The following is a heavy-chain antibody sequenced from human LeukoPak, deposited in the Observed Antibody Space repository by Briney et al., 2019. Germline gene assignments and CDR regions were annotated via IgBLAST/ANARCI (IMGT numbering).Heavy chain of an antibody. V-gene: IGHV5-51*01. CDR1: GYSFPSYW. J-gene: IGHJ4*02. CDR3: ARPPYSTSWYRGTAIDY. D-gene: IGHD6-13*01. CDR2: IYPGDSDT. Sequence: GESLKISCKGSGYSFPSYWIGWVRQMPGKGLEWMGIIYPGDSDTRYSPSFQGQVTISADKSISTAYLHWSSLKASASAMYYCARPPYSTSWYRGTAIDYWGQGTLVTVSS.